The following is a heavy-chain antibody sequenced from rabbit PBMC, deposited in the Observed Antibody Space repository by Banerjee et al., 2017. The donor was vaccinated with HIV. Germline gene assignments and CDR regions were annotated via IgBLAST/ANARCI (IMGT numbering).Heavy chain of an antibody. D-gene: IGHD2-1*01. Sequence: QQQLEESGGGLVKPGASLTLTCKASGFSLSNNYVMCWVRQAPGKGLEWIACIYTGSSGSTYYASWAKGRFTISKTSSTTVTLQMTSLTAADTATYFCARDDYADYFNLWGPGTLVTVS. CDR3: ARDDYADYFNL. J-gene: IGHJ4*01. CDR1: GFSLSNNYV. V-gene: IGHV1S45*01. CDR2: IYTGSSGST.